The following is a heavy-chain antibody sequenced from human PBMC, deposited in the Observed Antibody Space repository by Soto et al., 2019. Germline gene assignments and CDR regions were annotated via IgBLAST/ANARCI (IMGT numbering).Heavy chain of an antibody. J-gene: IGHJ4*02. CDR1: GFTFSSYA. D-gene: IGHD5-18*01. Sequence: GGSLRLSCAASGFTFSSYAMSWVRQAPGKGLEWVSAISGSGGSTYYADSVKGRFTISRDNSKNTLYLQMNSLRAEDTAVYYCAKDPPSDVDTAILCLFDYWGQGTLVTVSS. CDR2: ISGSGGST. CDR3: AKDPPSDVDTAILCLFDY. V-gene: IGHV3-23*01.